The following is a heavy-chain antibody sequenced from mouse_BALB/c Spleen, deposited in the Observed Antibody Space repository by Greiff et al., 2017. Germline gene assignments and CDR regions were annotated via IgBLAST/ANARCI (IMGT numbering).Heavy chain of an antibody. J-gene: IGHJ1*01. CDR3: ARSKYGNWDFDV. Sequence: EVQLQQSGPELEKPGASVKISCKASGYTFTSYVMHWVKQKPGQGLEWIGYINPYNDGTKYNEKFKGKATLTSDKSSSTAYMELSSLTSEDSAVYYCARSKYGNWDFDVWGAGTTVTVSS. CDR2: INPYNDGT. CDR1: GYTFTSYV. V-gene: IGHV1-14*01. D-gene: IGHD2-10*02.